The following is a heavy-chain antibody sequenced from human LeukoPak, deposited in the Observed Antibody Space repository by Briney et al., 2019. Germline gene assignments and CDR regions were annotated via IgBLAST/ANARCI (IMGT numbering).Heavy chain of an antibody. J-gene: IGHJ4*02. CDR2: FDPEDGET. V-gene: IGHV1-24*01. Sequence: GASVKVSCKVSGYTLTELSMHWVRQAPGKGLEWMGGFDPEDGETIYAQKFQGRVTMTEDTSTDTAYMELSSLRSDDTAVYYCARGDMIVVVTPYDYWGQGTLVTVSS. CDR1: GYTLTELS. D-gene: IGHD3-22*01. CDR3: ARGDMIVVVTPYDY.